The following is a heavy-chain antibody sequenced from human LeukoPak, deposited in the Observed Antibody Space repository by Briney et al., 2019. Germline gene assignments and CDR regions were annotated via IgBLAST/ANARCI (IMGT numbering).Heavy chain of an antibody. D-gene: IGHD6-6*01. J-gene: IGHJ3*02. V-gene: IGHV4-59*08. Sequence: PETLSLTCTVSGGSTSSYYWSWVRHPPGEGLEWGGDIYYSGSTNYNPSLKSRVTISVDTSKNQFSLKLSSVTAADTAVYYCATHISSSVKYAFDTWGQGTMVTVSS. CDR3: ATHISSSVKYAFDT. CDR2: IYYSGST. CDR1: GGSTSSYY.